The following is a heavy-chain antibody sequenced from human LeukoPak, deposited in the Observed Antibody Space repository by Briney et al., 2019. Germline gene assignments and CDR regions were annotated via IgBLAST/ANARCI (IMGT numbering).Heavy chain of an antibody. CDR2: ISGSGGST. V-gene: IGHV3-48*01. J-gene: IGHJ3*01. Sequence: GGSLRLSCTASGFTFSSYSMNWVRQAPGKGLEWVSAISGSGGSTYYAGSVKGRFTISRDNAKNSLYLQMNSLRAEDTAVYYCARSSGWYRNAFDVWGQGTMVTVSS. CDR3: ARSSGWYRNAFDV. D-gene: IGHD6-19*01. CDR1: GFTFSSYS.